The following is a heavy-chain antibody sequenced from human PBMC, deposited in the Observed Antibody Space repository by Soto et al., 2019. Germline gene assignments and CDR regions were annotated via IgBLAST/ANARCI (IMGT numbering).Heavy chain of an antibody. V-gene: IGHV4-31*03. CDR1: GGSISSGGYY. D-gene: IGHD3-3*01. CDR3: ARGSITIFGVVSAPDY. CDR2: IYYSGST. J-gene: IGHJ4*02. Sequence: PSETLSLTCTVSGGSISSGGYYWSWIRQHPGKGLEWIGYIYYSGSTYYNPSLKSRVTISVDTSKNQFSLKLSSVTAADTAVYYCARGSITIFGVVSAPDYWGQGTLVTVSS.